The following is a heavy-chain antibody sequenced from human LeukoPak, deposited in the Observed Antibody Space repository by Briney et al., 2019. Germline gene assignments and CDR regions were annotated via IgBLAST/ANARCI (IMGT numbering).Heavy chain of an antibody. V-gene: IGHV1-2*02. CDR2: INPNSGGT. CDR1: GYTFTGYY. D-gene: IGHD2-2*02. J-gene: IGHJ1*01. Sequence: ASVKDSCKASGYTFTGYYMHWVRQAPGQGLEWMGWINPNSGGTNYAQKFQGRVTMTRDTSISTAYMELSRLRSDDTAVYYCARGGRLVVVPAAISFQHWGQGTLVTVSS. CDR3: ARGGRLVVVPAAISFQH.